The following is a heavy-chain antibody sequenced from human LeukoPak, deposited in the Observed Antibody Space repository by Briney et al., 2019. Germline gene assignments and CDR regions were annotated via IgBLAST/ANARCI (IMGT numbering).Heavy chain of an antibody. CDR3: ARDVGSLEVIDY. Sequence: ASVKVSCKASGYTFTGHYMHWARQAPGQGLEWMGWINPDNGDTDCAQKFQGRVTMTRDTSISTAYMELNRLISDDTAVYHCARDVGSLEVIDYWGQGTLVSVSS. V-gene: IGHV1-2*02. D-gene: IGHD3-10*01. J-gene: IGHJ4*02. CDR2: INPDNGDT. CDR1: GYTFTGHY.